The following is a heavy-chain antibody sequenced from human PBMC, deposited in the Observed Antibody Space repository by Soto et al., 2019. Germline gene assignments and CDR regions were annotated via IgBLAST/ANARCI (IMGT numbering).Heavy chain of an antibody. Sequence: ASVKVSCKSSGYTFTSYYMHLFRHAPGQWLECILIINPSGGSTSYAQKFQGRVTMTRDTSTSTVYMELSSLRSEDTAVYYCARDPDEYCSGGSCYSGGVYFEYWGQGTLVTVSS. V-gene: IGHV1-46*03. CDR2: INPSGGST. CDR3: ARDPDEYCSGGSCYSGGVYFEY. J-gene: IGHJ4*02. CDR1: GYTFTSYY. D-gene: IGHD2-15*01.